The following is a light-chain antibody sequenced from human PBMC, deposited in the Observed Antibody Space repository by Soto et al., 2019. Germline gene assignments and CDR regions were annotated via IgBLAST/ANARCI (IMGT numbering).Light chain of an antibody. Sequence: AIRMTQSPSSLSASTGDRVTITCRASQGISSYLAWYQQKPGKAPKLLIYAASTLQSGVPSRFSGSGSGTDFTLTISCLQYEDFATYYCQQYYSYPPTFGQGTKVEIK. CDR3: QQYYSYPPT. CDR1: QGISSY. CDR2: AAS. J-gene: IGKJ1*01. V-gene: IGKV1-8*01.